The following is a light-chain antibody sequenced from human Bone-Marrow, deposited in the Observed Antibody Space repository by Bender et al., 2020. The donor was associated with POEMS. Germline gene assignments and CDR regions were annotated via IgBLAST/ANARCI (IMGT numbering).Light chain of an antibody. CDR1: NIERRA. V-gene: IGLV3-21*01. J-gene: IGLJ1*01. CDR2: YDT. Sequence: YVLTQPPSVSVAPGKTAKITCGGDNIERRAVHWYQQKAGQAPVLVIHYDTDRPSGIPDRFSGSNSGNTATLTISGLQAEDEADYYCCSYGGTFNYVFGTGTQVSVL. CDR3: CSYGGTFNYV.